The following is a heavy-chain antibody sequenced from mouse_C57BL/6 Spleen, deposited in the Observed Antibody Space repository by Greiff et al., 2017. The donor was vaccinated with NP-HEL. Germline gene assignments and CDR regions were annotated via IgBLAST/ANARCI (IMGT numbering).Heavy chain of an antibody. J-gene: IGHJ4*01. CDR1: GFTFSDYG. Sequence: EVKLVESGGGLVKPGGSLKLSCAASGFTFSDYGMHWVRQAPEKGLEWVAYISSGSSTIYYADTVKGRFTISRDNAKNTLFLQMTSLRSEDTAMYYCARGGVRRHYAMDYWGQGTSVTVSS. D-gene: IGHD1-2*01. CDR2: ISSGSSTI. V-gene: IGHV5-17*01. CDR3: ARGGVRRHYAMDY.